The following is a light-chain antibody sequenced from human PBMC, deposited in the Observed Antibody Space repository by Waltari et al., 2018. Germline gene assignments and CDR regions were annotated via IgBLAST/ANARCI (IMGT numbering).Light chain of an antibody. Sequence: DIVMTQSPATLSVSPGERATLSCRSSQTLSNTYLAWYQQKPGQPPRLLIYGASSRATGISDRFSGSGSGTDFTLTISRLEPEDFAVYYCQQYGSLFGPGTRLEIK. J-gene: IGKJ5*01. CDR1: QTLSNTY. V-gene: IGKV3-20*01. CDR3: QQYGSL. CDR2: GAS.